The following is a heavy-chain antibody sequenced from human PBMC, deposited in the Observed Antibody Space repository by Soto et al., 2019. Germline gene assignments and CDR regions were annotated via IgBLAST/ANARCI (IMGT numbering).Heavy chain of an antibody. Sequence: QVQLVESGGGVVQPGRSLRLSCAASGFTFSSYAMHWVRQDPGNGLEWVAVISYDGSNKYYADSVKGRFTISRDNSKNQLELQMNSLRAEDEAVYYCARDEEQLLGFWGQGALVTVSS. CDR3: ARDEEQLLGF. V-gene: IGHV3-30-3*01. CDR1: GFTFSSYA. D-gene: IGHD6-6*01. J-gene: IGHJ4*02. CDR2: ISYDGSNK.